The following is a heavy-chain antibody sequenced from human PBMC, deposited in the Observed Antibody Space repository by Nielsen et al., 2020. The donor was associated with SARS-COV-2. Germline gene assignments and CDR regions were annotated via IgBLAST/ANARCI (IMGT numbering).Heavy chain of an antibody. CDR3: ARDLVVGATTWYYMDV. Sequence: ASVKVSCKASGYTFTSYAMHWVRQAPGQRLEWMGWINAGNGNTKYSQKFQGRVTITRDTSASTAYMELSSLRSEDTAVYCCARDLVVGATTWYYMDVWGKGTTVTVSS. D-gene: IGHD1-26*01. CDR1: GYTFTSYA. CDR2: INAGNGNT. V-gene: IGHV1-3*01. J-gene: IGHJ6*03.